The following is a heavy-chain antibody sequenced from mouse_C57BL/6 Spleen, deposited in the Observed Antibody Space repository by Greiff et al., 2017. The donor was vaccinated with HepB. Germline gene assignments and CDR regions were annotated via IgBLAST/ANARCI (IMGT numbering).Heavy chain of an antibody. CDR3: ARWAFTTVVVDY. Sequence: QVQLQQSGAELARPGASVKLSCKASGYTFTSYGISWVKQRTGQGLEWIGEIYPRSGNTYYNEKFKGKATLTADKSSSTAYMELRSLTSEDSAVYFCARWAFTTVVVDYWGQGTTLTVSS. CDR1: GYTFTSYG. J-gene: IGHJ2*01. D-gene: IGHD1-1*01. V-gene: IGHV1-81*01. CDR2: IYPRSGNT.